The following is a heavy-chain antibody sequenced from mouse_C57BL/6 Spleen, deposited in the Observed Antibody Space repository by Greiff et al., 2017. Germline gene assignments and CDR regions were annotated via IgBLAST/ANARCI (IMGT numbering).Heavy chain of an antibody. J-gene: IGHJ4*01. CDR1: GYTFTDYY. CDR2: IYPGSGNT. D-gene: IGHD3-3*01. V-gene: IGHV1-76*01. Sequence: QVQLKESGAELVRPGASVKLSCKASGYTFTDYYINWVKQRPGQGLEWIARIYPGSGNTYYNEKFKGKATLTAEKSSSTAYMQLSSLTSDDSAVYFCASQGLAAMDYWGQGTSVTVSS. CDR3: ASQGLAAMDY.